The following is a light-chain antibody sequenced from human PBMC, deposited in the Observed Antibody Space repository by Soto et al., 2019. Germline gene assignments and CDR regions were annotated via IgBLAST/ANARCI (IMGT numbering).Light chain of an antibody. J-gene: IGLJ2*01. V-gene: IGLV1-40*01. CDR1: SSNIGAGYD. Sequence: QSVLTQPPSVSGAPGQRVTISCTGSSSNIGAGYDVHWYQQLPGTAPKLLIYGNSNRPSGVPDRFSGSNSGTSASLAITGLQAEDEADYYCQSYDSSLRVFGGGTKLNVL. CDR3: QSYDSSLRV. CDR2: GNS.